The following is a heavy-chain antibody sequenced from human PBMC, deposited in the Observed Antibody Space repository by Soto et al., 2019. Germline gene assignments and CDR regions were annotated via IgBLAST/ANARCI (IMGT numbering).Heavy chain of an antibody. CDR1: GFTVSSNY. CDR3: AREGPYYYGSGSRWDDAFDI. V-gene: IGHV3-66*01. J-gene: IGHJ3*02. Sequence: GGSLRLSCAASGFTVSSNYMSWVRQAPGKGLEWVSVIYSGGSTYYADSVKGRFTISRDNSKNTLYLQMNSLRAEDTAVYYCAREGPYYYGSGSRWDDAFDIWGQGTMVTVSS. D-gene: IGHD3-10*01. CDR2: IYSGGST.